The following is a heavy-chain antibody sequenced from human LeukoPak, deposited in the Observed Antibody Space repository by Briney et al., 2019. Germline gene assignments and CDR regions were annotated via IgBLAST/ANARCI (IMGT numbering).Heavy chain of an antibody. J-gene: IGHJ4*02. CDR1: GFTFSSYG. D-gene: IGHD6-13*01. Sequence: PGGSLRLSCAASGFTFSSYGMHWVRQAPGKGLEGVAFIRYDGSNKYYPDSVKGRFTISRDNSKNTLYLQMNSLRAEDTAFYYCAWGVVPAAAGSEYFDYWGQGTLVTVSS. CDR3: AWGVVPAAAGSEYFDY. V-gene: IGHV3-30*02. CDR2: IRYDGSNK.